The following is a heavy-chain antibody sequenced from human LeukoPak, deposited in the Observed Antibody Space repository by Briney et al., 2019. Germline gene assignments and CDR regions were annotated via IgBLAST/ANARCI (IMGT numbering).Heavy chain of an antibody. CDR1: VGSISTYY. CDR2: VSYSGNT. Sequence: SETLSLTCTVSVGSISTYYWVCIRQSPGKELEWIGYVSYSGNTNYNPSLKSRVTISVDTSKNQLSLKLSSMTAADTAVYYCARAGYCSATSCQWVPLVWGQGTTVTVSS. D-gene: IGHD6-19*01. J-gene: IGHJ6*02. CDR3: ARAGYCSATSCQWVPLV. V-gene: IGHV4-59*01.